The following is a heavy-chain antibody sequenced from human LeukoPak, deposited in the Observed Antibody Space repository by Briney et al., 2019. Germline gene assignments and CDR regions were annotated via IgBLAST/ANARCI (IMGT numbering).Heavy chain of an antibody. CDR1: GFTFSTYW. Sequence: GGSLRLSCAASGFTFSTYWMSWVRPAPGKGLEWVANIKQDGSEKYYVDSVKGRFAISRDNAKNSLFLQMNTLRVEDTAVYYCAKDSLLTVVSPVAASWGQGTLVTVSS. CDR2: IKQDGSEK. J-gene: IGHJ5*02. CDR3: AKDSLLTVVSPVAAS. V-gene: IGHV3-7*01. D-gene: IGHD4-23*01.